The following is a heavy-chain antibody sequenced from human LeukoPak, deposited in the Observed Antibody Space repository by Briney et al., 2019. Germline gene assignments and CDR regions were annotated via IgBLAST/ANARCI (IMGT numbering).Heavy chain of an antibody. J-gene: IGHJ5*02. CDR1: GGSISSSSYY. V-gene: IGHV4-39*01. CDR2: IYYSGST. Sequence: SETLSLTCTVSGGSISSSSYYWGWIRQPPGKGLEWIGSIYYSGSTYYNPSLKSRVTISVDTSKNQFSLKLSSVTAADTAVYYCARRDYDFWSGYLNWFDPWGQGTLVTVSS. CDR3: ARRDYDFWSGYLNWFDP. D-gene: IGHD3-3*01.